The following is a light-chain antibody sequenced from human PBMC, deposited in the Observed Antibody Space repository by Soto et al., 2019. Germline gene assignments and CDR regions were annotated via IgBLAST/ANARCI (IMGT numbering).Light chain of an antibody. CDR2: EVI. CDR1: GSDIGAHNF. CDR3: NSYTTSNTFV. Sequence: QSALTQPACVSGSPGQAITVSCSGTGSDIGAHNFVSWYQQHPGKAPKLIIYEVINRPSGVSDRFSGSKSSNTASLTISGLQSEDEADYYCNSYTTSNTFVFGSGTKVTAL. V-gene: IGLV2-14*03. J-gene: IGLJ1*01.